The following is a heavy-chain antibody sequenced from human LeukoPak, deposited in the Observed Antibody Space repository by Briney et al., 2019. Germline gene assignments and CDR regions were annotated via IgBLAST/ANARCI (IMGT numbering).Heavy chain of an antibody. CDR3: ASSYDFWSGSWFDP. D-gene: IGHD3-3*01. CDR1: GGSISSSNW. J-gene: IGHJ5*02. CDR2: IYHSGST. V-gene: IGHV4-4*02. Sequence: PSETLSLTCAVSGGSISSSNWWSWVRQPPGKGLEWIGEIYHSGSTNYNPSLKSRITISVDKSKNQFSLKLSSVTAADTAVYYCASSYDFWSGSWFDPWGQGTLVTVSS.